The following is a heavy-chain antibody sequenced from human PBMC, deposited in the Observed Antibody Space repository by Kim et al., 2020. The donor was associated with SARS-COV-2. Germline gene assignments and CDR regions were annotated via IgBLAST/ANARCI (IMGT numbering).Heavy chain of an antibody. CDR3: AGGYCSSTSCYAGPYYYYGMDV. J-gene: IGHJ6*02. Sequence: SETLSLTCTVSGGSISSYYWSWIRQPPGKGLEWIGYIYYSGSTNYNPSLKSRVTISVDTSKNQFSLKLSSVTAADTAVYYCAGGYCSSTSCYAGPYYYYGMDVWGQGTTVTVSS. V-gene: IGHV4-59*08. CDR1: GGSISSYY. D-gene: IGHD2-2*01. CDR2: IYYSGST.